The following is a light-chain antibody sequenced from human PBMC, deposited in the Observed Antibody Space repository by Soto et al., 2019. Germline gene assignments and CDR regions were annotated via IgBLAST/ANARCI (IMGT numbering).Light chain of an antibody. CDR1: QSVSSSY. CDR2: GAS. V-gene: IGKV3-20*01. J-gene: IGKJ5*01. CDR3: QQYGSSPPVT. Sequence: EIVLTQSPGTLSLSPGERATLSCRASQSVSSSYLAWYQQKPGQAPRLLIYGASSRATGFPDRFSGSGSGTDFTFTISRLEPEDFAVYYCQQYGSSPPVTFGQGTRLEIK.